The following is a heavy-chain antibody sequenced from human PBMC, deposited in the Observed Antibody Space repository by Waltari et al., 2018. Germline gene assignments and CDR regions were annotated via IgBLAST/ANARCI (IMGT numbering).Heavy chain of an antibody. J-gene: IGHJ4*02. CDR3: AKGSGDYDCWSGYFSYLDY. V-gene: IGHV3-23*01. CDR1: GFTFSSYA. D-gene: IGHD3-3*01. CDR2: SMGSVGST. Sequence: EVQLLESGGGLVQPGGSLRLSCAASGFTFSSYAMSWVRQAPGEGVSASMGSVGSTYYADSVKGRFTISRDNAKSTLYLQVNSLRAEDTAVYYWAKGSGDYDCWSGYFSYLDYWGQGTLVTVAA.